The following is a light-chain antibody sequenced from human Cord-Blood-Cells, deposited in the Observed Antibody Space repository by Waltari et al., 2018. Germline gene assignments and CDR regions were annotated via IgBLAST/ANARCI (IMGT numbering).Light chain of an antibody. J-gene: IGKJ1*01. Sequence: AIRMTQSPSSLSASTGHRVTITCRASQGISSYLAWYQQKPGKAPKLLIYAASTLQSGVPSRFSGSGSGTDFTLTISCLQSEDFATYYCQQYYSYPWTFGQGTKVGIK. CDR3: QQYYSYPWT. V-gene: IGKV1-8*01. CDR2: AAS. CDR1: QGISSY.